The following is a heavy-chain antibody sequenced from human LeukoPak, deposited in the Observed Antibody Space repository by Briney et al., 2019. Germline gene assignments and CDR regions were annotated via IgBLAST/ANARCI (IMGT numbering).Heavy chain of an antibody. CDR2: INPSGGST. CDR3: ASGAPVRSGVYLYYSDY. CDR1: GYTFTANY. Sequence: ASVKVSCKASGYTFTANYMHWVRQAPGQGLEWMGVINPSGGSTTYAQKFQGRVTMTRATSTSTVYMELSSLRSEDTAVYYCASGAPVRSGVYLYYSDYWGQGTLVTVSS. D-gene: IGHD3-10*01. J-gene: IGHJ4*02. V-gene: IGHV1-46*01.